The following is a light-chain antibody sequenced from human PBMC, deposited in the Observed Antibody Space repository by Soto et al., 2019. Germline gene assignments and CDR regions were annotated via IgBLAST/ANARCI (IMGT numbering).Light chain of an antibody. CDR1: QGISSR. CDR2: AAS. J-gene: IGKJ4*01. CDR3: QQGNSFPLT. Sequence: DIQMTQSPSSVSASLGDRVTITCRASQGISSRLAWYQQKPGKAPKLLIYAASRRQSGIPSRFSGSGSGTEFTLTISSLQPEDFAAYYCQQGNSFPLTFGEGTKVEIK. V-gene: IGKV1-12*01.